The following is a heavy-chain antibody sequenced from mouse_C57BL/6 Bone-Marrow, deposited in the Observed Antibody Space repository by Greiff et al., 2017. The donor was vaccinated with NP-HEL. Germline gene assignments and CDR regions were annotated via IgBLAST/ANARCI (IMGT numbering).Heavy chain of an antibody. CDR2: IDPSDRYT. D-gene: IGHD2-2*01. CDR3: ARWLFAY. Sequence: QVQLQQPGAELVKPGASVKLSCKASGYTFTSYWMQWVKQRPGQGLEWSGEIDPSDRYTNSNQKFKGKATLTVDTSSSTAYMQLSILTSEDSAVYYCARWLFAYWGQGTLVTVSA. J-gene: IGHJ3*01. V-gene: IGHV1-50*01. CDR1: GYTFTSYW.